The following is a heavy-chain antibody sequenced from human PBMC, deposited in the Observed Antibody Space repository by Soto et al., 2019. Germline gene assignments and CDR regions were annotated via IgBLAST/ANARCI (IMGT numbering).Heavy chain of an antibody. CDR3: AKGFIGFGEVIVRDAFDS. V-gene: IGHV4-31*03. D-gene: IGHD3-16*02. J-gene: IGHJ3*02. CDR1: GGSISSGGYY. Sequence: SETLSLTCTVSGGSISSGGYYWSWIRQHPGKGLEWIGYIYYSGSTYYNPSLKSRVTISVDTSKNQFSLKLSSVTAADTAVYYCAKGFIGFGEVIVRDAFDSWGQGTMVTVSS. CDR2: IYYSGST.